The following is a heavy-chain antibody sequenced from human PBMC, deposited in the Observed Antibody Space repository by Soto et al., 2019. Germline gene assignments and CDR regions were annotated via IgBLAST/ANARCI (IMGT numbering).Heavy chain of an antibody. CDR2: IFYTGST. CDR1: GGSIHDYY. CDR3: ARVNRGAFDH. V-gene: IGHV4-59*01. J-gene: IGHJ4*02. Sequence: QVQLQESGPGLVKPSQTLSLTCTVSGGSIHDYYWVWIRQPPGKGLEWIGSIFYTGSTDYNPSLKSRVTLSLATSKNQFSLNLSSVTAADTAVYYCARVNRGAFDHWGQGALVTVSP.